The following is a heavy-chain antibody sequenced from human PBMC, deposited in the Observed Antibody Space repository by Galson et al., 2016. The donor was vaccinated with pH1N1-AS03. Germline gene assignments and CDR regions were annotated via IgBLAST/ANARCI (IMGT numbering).Heavy chain of an antibody. Sequence: SVKVSGKASGDTFSGYGITWVRQAPGQGLEWMGGIIPTYGTSNYAQKFQGRVTITADESTSTTYMDLSSLRSEDTAVYFCARRRLDPFRGASGWYFYFYGVDVWGQGTTVTVSS. D-gene: IGHD6-25*01. CDR1: GDTFSGYG. V-gene: IGHV1-69*13. J-gene: IGHJ6*02. CDR2: IIPTYGTS. CDR3: ARRRLDPFRGASGWYFYFYGVDV.